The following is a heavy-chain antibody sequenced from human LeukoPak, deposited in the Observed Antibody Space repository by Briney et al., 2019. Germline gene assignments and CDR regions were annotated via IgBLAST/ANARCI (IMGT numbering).Heavy chain of an antibody. CDR3: ARGRINCSSTSCYVRARRGIYFDY. CDR2: TYYRSKWYN. Sequence: SQTLSLTCAISGDSVSSNSAAWNWIRQSPSRGLEWLGRTYYRSKWYNDYAVSVKSRITINPDTSKNQFSLKLSSVTAADTAVYYCARGRINCSSTSCYVRARRGIYFDYWGQGTLVTVSS. D-gene: IGHD2-2*01. V-gene: IGHV6-1*01. CDR1: GDSVSSNSAA. J-gene: IGHJ4*02.